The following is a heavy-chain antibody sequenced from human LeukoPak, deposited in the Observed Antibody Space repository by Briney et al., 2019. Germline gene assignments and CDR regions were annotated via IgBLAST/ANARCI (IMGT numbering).Heavy chain of an antibody. CDR1: GFTFSSYE. Sequence: GGSLRLSCAASGFTFSSYEMNWVRQAPGKGLEWVANIKQDGSEKYYVDSVKGRFTISRDNAKNSLYLQMNSLRAEDTAVYYCARDPPGGSYDYWGQGTLVTVSS. V-gene: IGHV3-7*01. CDR2: IKQDGSEK. CDR3: ARDPPGGSYDY. J-gene: IGHJ4*02. D-gene: IGHD3-16*01.